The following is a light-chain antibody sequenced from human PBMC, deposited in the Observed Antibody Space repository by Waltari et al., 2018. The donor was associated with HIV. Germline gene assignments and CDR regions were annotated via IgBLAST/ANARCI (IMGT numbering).Light chain of an antibody. CDR1: QSVSSN. CDR3: QQYNNWPLTWT. Sequence: EIVMTQPPATLSVSPGERANLSCRASQSVSSNLAWYQQKAGQAPRLLLYGASTRATGIPARFSGSGSGTEFTLTISSLQSEDFAIYYCQQYNNWPLTWTFGQGTKVEIK. J-gene: IGKJ1*01. CDR2: GAS. V-gene: IGKV3-15*01.